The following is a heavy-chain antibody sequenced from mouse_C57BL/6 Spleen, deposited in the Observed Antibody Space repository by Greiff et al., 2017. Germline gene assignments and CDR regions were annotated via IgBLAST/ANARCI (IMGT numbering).Heavy chain of an antibody. J-gene: IGHJ3*01. Sequence: LEESGPELVKPGASVKISCKASGYSFTDYNMNWVKQSNGKSLEWIGVINPNYGTTSYNQKFKGKATLTVDQSSSTAYMQLNSLTSEDSAVYYCARREEEGFGAWFAYWGQGTLVTVSA. D-gene: IGHD3-1*01. CDR1: GYSFTDYN. CDR3: ARREEEGFGAWFAY. CDR2: INPNYGTT. V-gene: IGHV1-39*01.